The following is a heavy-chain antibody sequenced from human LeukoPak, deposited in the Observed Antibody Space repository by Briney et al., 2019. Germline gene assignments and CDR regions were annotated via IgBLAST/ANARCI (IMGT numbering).Heavy chain of an antibody. J-gene: IGHJ4*02. Sequence: GGSLRLSCAASGFTFSSYAMAWVLQALGKGLEWVSAIHSAGRSTYYPDSLKGRVTISRDNSKNTLYLQMKSLRPEDTAVYYCARVPTSGTYYYFDYWGQGTLVTVSS. CDR3: ARVPTSGTYYYFDY. V-gene: IGHV3-23*01. D-gene: IGHD2-8*01. CDR2: IHSAGRST. CDR1: GFTFSSYA.